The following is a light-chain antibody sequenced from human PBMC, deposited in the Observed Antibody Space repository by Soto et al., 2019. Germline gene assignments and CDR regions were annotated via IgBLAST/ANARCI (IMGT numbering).Light chain of an antibody. Sequence: EIVLTQSPATLFVSPGERASLSCRASQSDRSDVAWYQQKPGQAPRLLFYDASHRASGIPARFSGRGSGTDFNLTISSLEPEDVAIYYCQHRVNCPLFGGGTKVEI. CDR1: QSDRSD. CDR3: QHRVNCPL. J-gene: IGKJ4*01. V-gene: IGKV3-11*01. CDR2: DAS.